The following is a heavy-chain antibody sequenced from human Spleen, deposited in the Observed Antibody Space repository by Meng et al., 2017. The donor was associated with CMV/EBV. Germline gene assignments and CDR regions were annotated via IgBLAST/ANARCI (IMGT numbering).Heavy chain of an antibody. Sequence: YWAQTRRHAGKGLALIGRDHDRGKSYYRQSIQSRVNISADTSKNEVSLKLASVTAAEKALYYCARDSGPGRLGGHWFDPWGQGTLVTVSS. V-gene: IGHV4-39*07. CDR2: DHDRGKS. CDR3: ARDSGPGRLGGHWFDP. CDR1: Y. D-gene: IGHD3-16*01. J-gene: IGHJ5*02.